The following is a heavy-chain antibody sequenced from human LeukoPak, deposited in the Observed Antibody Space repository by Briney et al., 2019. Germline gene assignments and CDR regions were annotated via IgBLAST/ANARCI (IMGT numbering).Heavy chain of an antibody. D-gene: IGHD2-8*01. J-gene: IGHJ3*02. V-gene: IGHV4-59*01. Sequence: SETLSLTCTVSGGSISSYYWSWIRQPPGKGLEWIGYIYYSGSTNYNPSLKSRVTVSVDTSKNQFSLKLSSVSAADTAVYYCARDFGVLNASDIWGQGTMVTVSS. CDR2: IYYSGST. CDR1: GGSISSYY. CDR3: ARDFGVLNASDI.